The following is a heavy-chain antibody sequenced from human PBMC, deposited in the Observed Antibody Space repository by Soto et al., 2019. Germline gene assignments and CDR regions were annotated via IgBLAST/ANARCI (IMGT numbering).Heavy chain of an antibody. D-gene: IGHD3-22*01. CDR1: GFMFSAYT. V-gene: IGHV3-21*01. CDR3: ATPYYYNH. J-gene: IGHJ5*02. Sequence: GGSLRLSCAVSGFMFSAYTMNWVRQAPGKGLEWLSSISSDSDHIDYADSVRGRFTVSRDNARKSLYLQMDSLGAEDTGVYYCATPYYYNHWGPGALVTVSS. CDR2: ISSDSDHI.